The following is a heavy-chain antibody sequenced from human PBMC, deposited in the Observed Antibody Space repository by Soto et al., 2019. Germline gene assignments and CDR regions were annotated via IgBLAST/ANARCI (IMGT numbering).Heavy chain of an antibody. CDR3: ARMISHLRDYYYSMHF. V-gene: IGHV1-3*01. CDR1: GYTFTSHA. D-gene: IGHD3-22*01. Sequence: DSVKVSCKASGYTFTSHAMHWVRQAPGQRPEWLGWINAGTGNTRYSQRFEVRVTISMDTSANTSYMEMNSLTSEDTAVYYCARMISHLRDYYYSMHFSGPG. CDR2: INAGTGNT. J-gene: IGHJ6*02.